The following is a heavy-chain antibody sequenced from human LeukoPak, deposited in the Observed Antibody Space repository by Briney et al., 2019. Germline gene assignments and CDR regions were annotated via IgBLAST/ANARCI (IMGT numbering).Heavy chain of an antibody. J-gene: IGHJ3*02. CDR1: GFTFSSYS. CDR3: ARDRRYYDSSGYDDAFDI. CDR2: ISSSSSYI. V-gene: IGHV3-21*01. Sequence: PGGSLRLSCAASGFTFSSYSMNWVRQAPGKGLEWVSSISSSSSYIYYADSVKGRFTISRDNAKNSLYLQMNSLRAEDTAVYYCARDRRYYDSSGYDDAFDIWGQGTMVTVSS. D-gene: IGHD3-22*01.